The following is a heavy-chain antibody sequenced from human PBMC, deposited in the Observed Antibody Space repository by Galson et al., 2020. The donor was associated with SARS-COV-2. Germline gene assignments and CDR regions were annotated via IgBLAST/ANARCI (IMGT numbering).Heavy chain of an antibody. J-gene: IGHJ4*02. CDR3: ARDYDFWSGYEFDY. CDR2: IYHSGST. Sequence: SETLSLTCTVSGYSISSGYYWGWIRQPPGKGLEWIGSIYHSGSTYYNQSLKSRVTISVDTSKNQFSLKLSSVTAADTAVYYCARDYDFWSGYEFDYWGQGTLVTVSS. D-gene: IGHD3-3*01. CDR1: GYSISSGYY. V-gene: IGHV4-38-2*02.